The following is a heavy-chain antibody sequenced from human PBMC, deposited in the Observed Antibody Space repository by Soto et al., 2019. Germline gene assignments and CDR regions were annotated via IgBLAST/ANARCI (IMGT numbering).Heavy chain of an antibody. J-gene: IGHJ4*02. CDR3: ARAFPSMAYYGEYYFDK. D-gene: IGHD3-10*01. CDR2: IYSGGST. V-gene: IGHV3-53*01. CDR1: CCTVSSNY. Sequence: GSLRLYGATFCCTVSSNYMTWVRQAPGKGLEWVSVIYSGGSTYYADSVKGRFTISRDNSRNTLYLQMNRLRAEDTAVYYCARAFPSMAYYGEYYFDKWGQGTLVTVSS.